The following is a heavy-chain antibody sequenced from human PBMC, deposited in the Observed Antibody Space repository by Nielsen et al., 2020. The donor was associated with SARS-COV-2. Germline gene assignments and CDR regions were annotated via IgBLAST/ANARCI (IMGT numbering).Heavy chain of an antibody. Sequence: ASVKVSCKASGYTFTSYGISWVRQAPRQGLEWMGWISAYNGHTNYAQKLQGRVTMTTDTSTSTTYMELRSLRSDDTAVYYCARTSRDITIFGVVIRLGYWGQGTLVTVSS. CDR2: ISAYNGHT. J-gene: IGHJ4*02. CDR3: ARTSRDITIFGVVIRLGY. V-gene: IGHV1-18*01. CDR1: GYTFTSYG. D-gene: IGHD3-3*01.